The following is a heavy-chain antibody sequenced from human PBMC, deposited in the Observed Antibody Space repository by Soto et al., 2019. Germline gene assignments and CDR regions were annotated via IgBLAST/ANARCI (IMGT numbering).Heavy chain of an antibody. CDR3: AREYTYGSNFFDC. CDR2: ISHSGST. Sequence: SETLSLSCTVSGGSISSAAYYWSWIRQHPGKDLEWIGYISHSGSTYYTPSLKSRVIISADTSKNQFSLNLNSVTAADTAVYYCAREYTYGSNFFDCWGQAPLVTVSS. D-gene: IGHD5-18*01. J-gene: IGHJ4*02. V-gene: IGHV4-31*03. CDR1: GGSISSAAYY.